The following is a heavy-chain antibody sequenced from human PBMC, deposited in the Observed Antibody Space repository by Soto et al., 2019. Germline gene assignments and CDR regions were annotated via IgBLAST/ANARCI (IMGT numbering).Heavy chain of an antibody. V-gene: IGHV3-11*01. J-gene: IGHJ6*03. CDR3: ARVHIVVVVAATSSYMDV. CDR1: GFTFSDYY. Sequence: QVQLVESGGGLVKPGGSLRLSCAASGFTFSDYYMSWIRQAPGKGLEWVSYISSSGSTIYYADYVKGRFTISRDNAKNSLYLQMNSLRAEDTAVYYCARVHIVVVVAATSSYMDVWGKGTTVTVSS. CDR2: ISSSGSTI. D-gene: IGHD2-15*01.